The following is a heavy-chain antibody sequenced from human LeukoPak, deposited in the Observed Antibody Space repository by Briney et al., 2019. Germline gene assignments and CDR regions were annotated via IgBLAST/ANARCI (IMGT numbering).Heavy chain of an antibody. CDR1: GITFSRYA. D-gene: IGHD3-9*01. V-gene: IGHV3-48*02. J-gene: IGHJ4*02. CDR3: ASDQSIGTDLRYFFDY. Sequence: PERSLRLSCAASGITFSRYAMNWVRQAPGKGLEWVSYISSISNYIQYADSVKGRFTISRDNAKNSLYLQMNSLRDEDTAMYYCASDQSIGTDLRYFFDYWGQGTLVTVSS. CDR2: ISSISNYI.